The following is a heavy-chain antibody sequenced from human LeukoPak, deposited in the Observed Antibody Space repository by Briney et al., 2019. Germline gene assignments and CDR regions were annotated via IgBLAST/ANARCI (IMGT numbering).Heavy chain of an antibody. CDR2: ISGSGGST. CDR3: AKFSLRYFDWLIFFDY. J-gene: IGHJ4*02. D-gene: IGHD3-9*01. CDR1: GFTFSSYA. V-gene: IGHV3-23*01. Sequence: PGGSLRLSCAASGFTFSSYAMSWVRQAPGKGLEWVSAISGSGGSTYYADSVKGRFTISRDNSKNTLYLQMNSLRAEDTAVYYCAKFSLRYFDWLIFFDYWGQGTLVTVSS.